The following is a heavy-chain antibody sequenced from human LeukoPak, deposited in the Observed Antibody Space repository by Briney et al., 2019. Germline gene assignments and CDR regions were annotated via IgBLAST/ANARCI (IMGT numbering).Heavy chain of an antibody. CDR1: GFTFDDYA. D-gene: IGHD5-12*01. CDR3: ARGGYSGYDYEMEYYFDY. V-gene: IGHV3-43D*03. Sequence: GGSLRLSCAASGFTFDDYAMHWVRQAPGKGLEWVSLISWDGGSTYYADSVKDRFTISRDNSKNSLYLQMNSLRAEDTALYYCARGGYSGYDYEMEYYFDYWGQGTLVTVSS. J-gene: IGHJ4*02. CDR2: ISWDGGST.